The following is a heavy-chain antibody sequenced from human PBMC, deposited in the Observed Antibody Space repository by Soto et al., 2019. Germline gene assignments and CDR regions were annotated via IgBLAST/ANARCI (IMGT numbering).Heavy chain of an antibody. D-gene: IGHD3-3*01. J-gene: IGHJ4*02. CDR1: GFTFSNVW. Sequence: GGSLRLSCAASGFTFSNVWMNWVRQAPGKGLEWVGRIKSKTDGGTTDYAAPVKGRFTFSRDDSRNTLYLQMNSLKTEDTAVYYCTTGLRWSGYYAGWFFDYWGQGTLVTVSS. CDR2: IKSKTDGGTT. V-gene: IGHV3-15*07. CDR3: TTGLRWSGYYAGWFFDY.